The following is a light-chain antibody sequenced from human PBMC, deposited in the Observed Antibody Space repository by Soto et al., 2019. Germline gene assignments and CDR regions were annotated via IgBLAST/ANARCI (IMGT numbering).Light chain of an antibody. Sequence: EIVLTQSPGSLSLSPGQRATLSCRASQSVDTTFFAWYQKKPGQAPRLLIYGASKRATGIPDRLSGSGSGTDFTLISSRLEPEDFAVYYCQQYMSSVTFGQGTKLEIK. J-gene: IGKJ1*01. CDR1: QSVDTTF. CDR2: GAS. V-gene: IGKV3-20*01. CDR3: QQYMSSVT.